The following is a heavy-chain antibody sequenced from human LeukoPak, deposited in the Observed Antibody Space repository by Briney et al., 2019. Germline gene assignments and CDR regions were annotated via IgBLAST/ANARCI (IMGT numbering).Heavy chain of an antibody. J-gene: IGHJ4*02. D-gene: IGHD6-13*01. V-gene: IGHV5-51*01. CDR3: ARTSSSSWLHYFDY. Sequence: GESLKISCKGSGYRFTSYWIGWVRQMPGKGLEWMGIINPDDSDTRYSPSFQGQVAISADKSISTAYLQWSSLKASDSAIYYCARTSSSSWLHYFDYWGQGTLVTVSS. CDR1: GYRFTSYW. CDR2: INPDDSDT.